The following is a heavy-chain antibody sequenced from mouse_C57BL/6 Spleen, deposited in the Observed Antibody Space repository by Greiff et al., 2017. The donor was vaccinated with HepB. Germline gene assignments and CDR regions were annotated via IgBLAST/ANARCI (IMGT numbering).Heavy chain of an antibody. V-gene: IGHV1-72*01. CDR3: ARSGWLLSFAY. D-gene: IGHD2-3*01. Sequence: QVQLQQPGAELVKPGASVKLSCKASGYTFTSYWMHWVKQRPGRGLEWIGRIYPNSGGTKYNEKFKSKATLTVDKPSSTAYMQLNSLTSEDSAVYLCARSGWLLSFAYWGQGTLVTVSA. CDR2: IYPNSGGT. CDR1: GYTFTSYW. J-gene: IGHJ3*01.